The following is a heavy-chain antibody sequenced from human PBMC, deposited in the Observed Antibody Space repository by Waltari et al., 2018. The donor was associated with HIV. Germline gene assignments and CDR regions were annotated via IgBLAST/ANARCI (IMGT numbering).Heavy chain of an antibody. D-gene: IGHD2-2*01. CDR3: ARVYCSRTSCYCDY. CDR2: IYPGDSDT. V-gene: IGHV5-51*01. Sequence: EVQLVKSGAEVKKPGESLKISCKGSGHSFTSYWNSRVRQKPGKGLEWIGIIYPGDSDTRYRPSFQGQVTISADKSIRTAYLQWSSLKASDTAMYYCARVYCSRTSCYCDYWGQGTLVTVSS. J-gene: IGHJ4*02. CDR1: GHSFTSYW.